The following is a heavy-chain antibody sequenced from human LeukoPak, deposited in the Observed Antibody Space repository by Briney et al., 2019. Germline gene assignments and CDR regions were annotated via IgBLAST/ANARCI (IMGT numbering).Heavy chain of an antibody. CDR2: IYTSGST. CDR1: GGSISSGSYY. D-gene: IGHD3-22*01. CDR3: ARRVVVTRGYNWFDP. J-gene: IGHJ5*02. Sequence: PSETLSLTCTVSGGSISSGSYYWSWIRQPAGKGLEWIGRIYTSGSTNYNPSLKSRVTISVDTSKNQFSLKLSSVTAADTAVYYCARRVVVTRGYNWFDPWGQGTLVTVSS. V-gene: IGHV4-61*02.